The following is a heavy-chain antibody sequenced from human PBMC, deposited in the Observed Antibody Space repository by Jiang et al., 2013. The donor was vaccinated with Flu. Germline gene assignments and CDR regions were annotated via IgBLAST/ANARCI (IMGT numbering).Heavy chain of an antibody. J-gene: IGHJ5*02. CDR1: GGSISSGGYY. Sequence: GLVKPSQTLSLTCTVSGGSISSGGYYWSWIRQHPGKGLEWIGYIYYSGSTYYNPSLKSRVTISVDTSKNQFSLKLSSVTAADTAVYYCARDYHDSSGYYGTNWFDPWGQGTLVTVSS. V-gene: IGHV4-31*03. CDR3: ARDYHDSSGYYGTNWFDP. D-gene: IGHD3-22*01. CDR2: IYYSGST.